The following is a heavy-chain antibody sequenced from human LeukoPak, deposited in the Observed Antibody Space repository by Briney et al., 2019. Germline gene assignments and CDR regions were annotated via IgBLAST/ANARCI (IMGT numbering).Heavy chain of an antibody. CDR2: VNPNSGNT. D-gene: IGHD6-13*01. CDR1: GYTFTSYD. J-gene: IGHJ4*02. CDR3: ARHGSSSIDY. V-gene: IGHV1-8*03. Sequence: ASVKVSRKASGYTFTSYDINWVRQATGQGLEWMGWVNPNSGNTGYAQKFQGRVTITRNTSISTAYMELSSLRSEDTAVYYCARHGSSSIDYWGQGTLVTVSS.